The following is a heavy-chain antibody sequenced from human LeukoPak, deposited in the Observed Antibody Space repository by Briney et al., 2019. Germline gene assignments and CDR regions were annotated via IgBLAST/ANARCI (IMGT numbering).Heavy chain of an antibody. CDR2: INTNTGNP. Sequence: ASVKVSCKASGYTFTSYAMNWVRQAPGQGLEWMGWINTNTGNPTYAQGFTRRFVLSLDTSVSTAYLQISSLKAEDTAVYYCAREGGGFEQAMYYYYYMDVWGKGTTVTVSS. V-gene: IGHV7-4-1*02. CDR1: GYTFTSYA. J-gene: IGHJ6*03. CDR3: AREGGGFEQAMYYYYYMDV. D-gene: IGHD1/OR15-1a*01.